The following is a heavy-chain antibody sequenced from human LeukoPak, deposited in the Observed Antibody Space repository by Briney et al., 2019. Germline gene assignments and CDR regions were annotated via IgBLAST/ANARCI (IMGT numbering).Heavy chain of an antibody. Sequence: ASVKVSCKASGYLFTSYFMHWVRQAPGQGLEWMGWINPNNDDTNYAQNFQGRVTMTRDTSISTAFMELTRLKSDDTAVYFCAREWISGNTSTFDYWGQGTLVTVSS. CDR3: AREWISGNTSTFDY. CDR2: INPNNDDT. CDR1: GYLFTSYF. J-gene: IGHJ4*02. V-gene: IGHV1-2*02. D-gene: IGHD3-10*01.